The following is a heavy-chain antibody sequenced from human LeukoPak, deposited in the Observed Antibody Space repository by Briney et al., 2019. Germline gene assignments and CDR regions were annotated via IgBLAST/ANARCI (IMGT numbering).Heavy chain of an antibody. CDR1: GFTFSSYA. Sequence: GGSLRLSCAASGFTFSSYAMSWVRQAPGKGLEWVSAISGSGGSTYYADSVKGRFTISRDNSKNTLHLQMNSLRAEDTAVYYCAKHGGPDSWYYFVYWGQGTLVTVSS. CDR3: AKHGGPDSWYYFVY. V-gene: IGHV3-23*01. D-gene: IGHD6-13*01. J-gene: IGHJ4*02. CDR2: ISGSGGST.